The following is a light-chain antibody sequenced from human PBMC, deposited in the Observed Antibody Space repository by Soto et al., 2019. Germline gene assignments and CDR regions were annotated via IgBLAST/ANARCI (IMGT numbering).Light chain of an antibody. CDR1: SSNIGAGYD. Sequence: QSALTQPPSVSGAPGQRVTISCTGSSSNIGAGYDVHWYQQLPGTAPKLLISGNSNRPSGVPDRFSGSKSGTSASLAITGLQAEDEADYYCQSYDSSLSGHVVFGGGTKLTVL. CDR3: QSYDSSLSGHVV. J-gene: IGLJ2*01. CDR2: GNS. V-gene: IGLV1-40*01.